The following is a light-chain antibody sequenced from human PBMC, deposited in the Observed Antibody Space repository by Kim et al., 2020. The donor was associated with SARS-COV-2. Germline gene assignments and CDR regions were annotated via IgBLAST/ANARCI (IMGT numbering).Light chain of an antibody. J-gene: IGLJ3*02. CDR1: SSDVGGYNY. CDR3: CSYAGSFWV. Sequence: PGQSVAISCTGTSSDVGGYNYFSWYQQHPGKAPKLMIYDVSKRPSGVPDRFSGSKSGNTASLTISGLQAEYEADYYCCSYAGSFWVFGGGTKLSVL. CDR2: DVS. V-gene: IGLV2-11*01.